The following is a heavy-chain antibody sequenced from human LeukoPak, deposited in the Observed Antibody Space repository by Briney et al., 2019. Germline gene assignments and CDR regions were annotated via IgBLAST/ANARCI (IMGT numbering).Heavy chain of an antibody. V-gene: IGHV3-23*01. J-gene: IGHJ4*02. CDR1: GFTFSSYA. CDR2: INGSGGST. CDR3: AKDGSGSYYIFDY. D-gene: IGHD1-26*01. Sequence: GGSLRLSCAASGFTFSSYAMSWVRQAPGKGLEWVSAINGSGGSTYYADSVKGRFTISRDNSKNTLYLQMNSLRAEDTAVYYCAKDGSGSYYIFDYWGQGALVTVSS.